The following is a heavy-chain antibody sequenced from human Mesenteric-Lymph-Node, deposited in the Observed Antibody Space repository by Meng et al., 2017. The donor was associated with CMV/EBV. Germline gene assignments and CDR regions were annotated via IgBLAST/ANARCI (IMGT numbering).Heavy chain of an antibody. CDR2: INPKSGGT. Sequence: ASVKVSCKASGYDFTIYYMHWVRQAPGQGLEWMGRINPKSGGTNYAQKFQGRVTMTRDTSISTAYMELSRLRSDDTAVYYCARDGDGWELTYWGQGTLVTVSS. V-gene: IGHV1-2*02. CDR1: GYDFTIYY. D-gene: IGHD1-26*01. CDR3: ARDGDGWELTY. J-gene: IGHJ4*02.